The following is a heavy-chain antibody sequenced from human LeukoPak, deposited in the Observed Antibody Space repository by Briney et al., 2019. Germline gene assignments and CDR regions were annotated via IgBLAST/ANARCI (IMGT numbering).Heavy chain of an antibody. CDR2: ISSTSSTI. V-gene: IGHV3-48*01. CDR3: AREDGSWSTFDY. CDR1: GLIFSSYS. D-gene: IGHD6-13*01. Sequence: PGGSLRLSCAVSGLIFSSYSMNWVRQAPGKGLEWVSYISSTSSTIYYADSVKGRFTISRDNAKNSLYLQMNSLRADDTAVYYCAREDGSWSTFDYWGQGTLVTVSS. J-gene: IGHJ4*02.